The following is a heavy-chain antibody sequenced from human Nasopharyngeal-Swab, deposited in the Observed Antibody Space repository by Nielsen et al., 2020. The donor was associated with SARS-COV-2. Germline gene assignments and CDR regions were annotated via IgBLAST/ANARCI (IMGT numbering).Heavy chain of an antibody. CDR2: IYPGDSDT. Sequence: GSSLNISCQCSGYSFTSYWIGWVRPMPGKGLEWMGIIYPGDSDTRYSPSLQGQVTISADKSISTAYLQWSSLKASDIAMYYCARSPSTLPDYWGQGTLVTVSS. J-gene: IGHJ4*02. CDR3: ARSPSTLPDY. CDR1: GYSFTSYW. V-gene: IGHV5-51*01. D-gene: IGHD5/OR15-5a*01.